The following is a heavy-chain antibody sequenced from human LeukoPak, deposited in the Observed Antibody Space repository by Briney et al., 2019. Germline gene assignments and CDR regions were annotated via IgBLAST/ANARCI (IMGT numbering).Heavy chain of an antibody. Sequence: PSETLSLTCAVYGGSFSDYYWSWIRQPPGKGLEWIGEINHSGSTNYNPSLKSRVTISVDTSKNQFSLKLSSVTAADTAVYYCARGGFDYWGQGTLVTVPS. J-gene: IGHJ4*02. V-gene: IGHV4-34*01. CDR1: GGSFSDYY. CDR2: INHSGST. CDR3: ARGGFDY.